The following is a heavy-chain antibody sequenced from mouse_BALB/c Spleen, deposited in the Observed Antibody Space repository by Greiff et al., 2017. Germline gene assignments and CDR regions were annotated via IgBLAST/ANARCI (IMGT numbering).Heavy chain of an antibody. Sequence: VQLKQSGAELVRSGASVKLSCTASGFNIKDYYMHWVKQRPEQGLEWIGWIDPENGDTEYAPKFQGKATMTADTSSNTAYLQLSSLTSEDTAVYYCNVQFITTPYYAMDYWGQGTSVTVSS. J-gene: IGHJ4*01. V-gene: IGHV14-4*02. CDR2: IDPENGDT. CDR1: GFNIKDYY. CDR3: NVQFITTPYYAMDY. D-gene: IGHD1-1*01.